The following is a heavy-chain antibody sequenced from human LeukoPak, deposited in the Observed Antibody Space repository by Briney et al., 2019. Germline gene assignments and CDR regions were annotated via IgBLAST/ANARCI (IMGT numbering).Heavy chain of an antibody. J-gene: IGHJ6*02. CDR1: GASISSGGWY. CDR3: LRERVACTVVGYYYSSMAV. Sequence: SETLSLTCTVSGASISSGGWYCWWIRQHPGKGLEWIGYIHYRGTTYYSPSLKSRVTISIDTSNSQFSLRLSSVTSAHTAVYFPLRERVACTVVGYYYSSMAVWSQGTTVTVSS. CDR2: IHYRGTT. D-gene: IGHD4-23*01. V-gene: IGHV4-31*03.